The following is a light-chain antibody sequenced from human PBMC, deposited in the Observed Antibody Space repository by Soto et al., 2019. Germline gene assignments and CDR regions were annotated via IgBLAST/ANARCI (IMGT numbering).Light chain of an antibody. CDR3: GTWDSSLTARV. V-gene: IGLV1-51*01. CDR1: SSNIGNNY. J-gene: IGLJ3*02. CDR2: DND. Sequence: QSVLTQPPSVSAAPGQKVTISCSGGSSNIGNNYVSWYQQVPGTAPKLLIYDNDKRPSGIPDRFSGSKSGTSATLGITGLQTGDEADYYCGTWDSSLTARVFGGGTKVTVL.